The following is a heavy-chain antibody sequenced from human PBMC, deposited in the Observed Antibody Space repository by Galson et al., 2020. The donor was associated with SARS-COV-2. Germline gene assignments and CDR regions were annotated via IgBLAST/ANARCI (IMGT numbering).Heavy chain of an antibody. CDR2: ISSSSSYI. V-gene: IGHV3-21*01. CDR1: GFTFSSYS. J-gene: IGHJ4*02. Sequence: GESLKISCAASGFTFSSYSMNWVRQAPGKGLEWVSSISSSSSYIYYADSVKGRFTISRDNAKNSLYLQMNSLRAEDTAVYYCARDEDRYCSSTSCYFGYWGQGTLVTVSS. CDR3: ARDEDRYCSSTSCYFGY. D-gene: IGHD2-2*01.